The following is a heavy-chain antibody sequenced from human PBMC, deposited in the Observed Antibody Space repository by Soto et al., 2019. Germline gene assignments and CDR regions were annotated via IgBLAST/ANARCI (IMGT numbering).Heavy chain of an antibody. Sequence: GGSLRLSCTGSGFTFNSLSLHWFRQDPDKGLEWVAVVSFDGKVTYYADSVKGRFTISRDNSKNTLSLQMNSLRVEDSAVYYCVPRKGDPFTWGPGTLVTVSS. D-gene: IGHD3-16*01. CDR3: VPRKGDPFT. J-gene: IGHJ4*02. CDR2: VSFDGKVT. V-gene: IGHV3-30*04. CDR1: GFTFNSLS.